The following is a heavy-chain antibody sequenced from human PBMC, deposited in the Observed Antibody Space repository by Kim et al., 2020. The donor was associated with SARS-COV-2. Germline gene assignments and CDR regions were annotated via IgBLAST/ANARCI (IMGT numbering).Heavy chain of an antibody. J-gene: IGHJ6*02. Sequence: TTCADSVKGRFTSSRDSARNTVYLQMSSLRAEDTAVYYCTRDDSCGMDVWGQGTTVTVSS. CDR3: TRDDSCGMDV. CDR2: T. V-gene: IGHV3-74*01.